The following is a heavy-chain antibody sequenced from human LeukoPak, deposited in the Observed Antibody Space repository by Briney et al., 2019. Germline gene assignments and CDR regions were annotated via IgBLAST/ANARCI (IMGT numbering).Heavy chain of an antibody. Sequence: SETLSLTCAVCGGSFSDYYWSWIRQPPGKGLEWIGEINRSGSTNYNPSLKSRVTISVDTSKNQISLKLSSVTAADTAVYYCARLSVGISMGPWGQGTLVTVSS. CDR2: INRSGST. V-gene: IGHV4-34*01. D-gene: IGHD3-10*01. CDR3: ARLSVGISMGP. J-gene: IGHJ5*02. CDR1: GGSFSDYY.